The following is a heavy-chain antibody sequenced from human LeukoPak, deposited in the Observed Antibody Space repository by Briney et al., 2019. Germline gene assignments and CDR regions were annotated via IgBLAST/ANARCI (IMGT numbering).Heavy chain of an antibody. Sequence: SETLSLTCTVSGGSISNSSYYWGWIRQPPGKGLEWIGSIYYSGSTYYNPSLKSRVTISVDTSKNQFSLKLSSVTAADTAVYYCASPDSSGYYYWGQGTLVTVSS. CDR2: IYYSGST. CDR3: ASPDSSGYYY. CDR1: GGSISNSSYY. V-gene: IGHV4-39*07. J-gene: IGHJ4*02. D-gene: IGHD3-22*01.